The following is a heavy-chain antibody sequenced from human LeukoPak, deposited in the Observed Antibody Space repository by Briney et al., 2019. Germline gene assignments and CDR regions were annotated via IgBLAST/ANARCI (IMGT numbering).Heavy chain of an antibody. CDR2: IYYSGST. D-gene: IGHD6-6*01. Sequence: SETLSLTCTVSGGSISSGGYYWSWIRQHPGKGLEWIGYIYYSGSTYYNPSLRSRVTISVDTSKNQFSLKLSSVTAADTAVYYCAREGSSSLPDYWGQGTLVTVS. CDR1: GGSISSGGYY. J-gene: IGHJ4*02. V-gene: IGHV4-31*03. CDR3: AREGSSSLPDY.